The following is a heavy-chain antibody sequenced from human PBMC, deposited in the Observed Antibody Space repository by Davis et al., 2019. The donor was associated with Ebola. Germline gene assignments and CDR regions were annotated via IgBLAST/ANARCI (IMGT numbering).Heavy chain of an antibody. D-gene: IGHD5-18*01. CDR1: GFTFSRNW. CDR3: AGGDTAIPLPG. CDR2: IKQDASER. J-gene: IGHJ4*02. V-gene: IGHV3-7*03. Sequence: PGGSLRLSCAASGFTFSRNWMSWVRQAPGKGLEWVANIKQDASERYYVDSVKGRFTISRDNAKNSLYLQMNSLRAEDAAVYYCAGGDTAIPLPGWGQGTLVTVSS.